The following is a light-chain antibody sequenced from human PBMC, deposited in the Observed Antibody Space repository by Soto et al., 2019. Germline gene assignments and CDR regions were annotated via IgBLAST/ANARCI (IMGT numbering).Light chain of an antibody. CDR3: HQYYGSPYT. Sequence: DIVMTQSPDSLAVSLGDRATINCRYSQSVLHSSNNKNRLAWYQQKPGQPPKLLIYWASTRESGVPDQFSGSGSGTDFPLTISSLHAEDVAVYYCHQYYGSPYTFGQGTKLEI. CDR1: QSVLHSSNNKNR. J-gene: IGKJ2*01. CDR2: WAS. V-gene: IGKV4-1*01.